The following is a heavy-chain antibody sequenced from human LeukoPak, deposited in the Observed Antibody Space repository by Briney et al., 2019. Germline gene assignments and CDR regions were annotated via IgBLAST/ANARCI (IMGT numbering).Heavy chain of an antibody. D-gene: IGHD2/OR15-2a*01. Sequence: PGGSLRLSWAASGXTFDDYGVGWVRQAPGKGLEWVSGINWNGGSTGYADSVKGRFTISRDNAKNSLYLQMNSLRAEDTALYYCARVGPSSASMTPAYGMDVWGQGTTVTVSS. CDR1: GXTFDDYG. CDR2: INWNGGST. J-gene: IGHJ6*02. CDR3: ARVGPSSASMTPAYGMDV. V-gene: IGHV3-20*04.